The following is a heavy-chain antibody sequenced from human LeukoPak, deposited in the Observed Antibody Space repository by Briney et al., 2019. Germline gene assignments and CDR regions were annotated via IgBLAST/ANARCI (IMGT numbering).Heavy chain of an antibody. CDR3: ARGDRLGRDY. J-gene: IGHJ4*02. V-gene: IGHV4-59*01. Sequence: SETLSLTSTVSGGSISSYYWSWIRQPPGKGLEWIAYIYYTGSANYSPSFESRVTISLDTSKSQFSLKLSSVTAADTAVYYCARGDRLGRDYWGQGTLVTVSS. CDR1: GGSISSYY. D-gene: IGHD3-9*01. CDR2: IYYTGSA.